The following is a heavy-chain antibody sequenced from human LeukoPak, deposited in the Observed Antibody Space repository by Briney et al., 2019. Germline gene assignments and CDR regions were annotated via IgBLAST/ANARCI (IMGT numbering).Heavy chain of an antibody. D-gene: IGHD1-26*01. V-gene: IGHV4-39*07. Sequence: SETLSLTCTVSGGSISSSSYYWGWIRQPPGKGLEWIGSIYYSGSTYYNPSLKSRVTISVDTSKNQFSLKLSSVTAADTAVYYCARDQIVGPLNWGQGTLVTVSS. J-gene: IGHJ4*02. CDR2: IYYSGST. CDR3: ARDQIVGPLN. CDR1: GGSISSSSYY.